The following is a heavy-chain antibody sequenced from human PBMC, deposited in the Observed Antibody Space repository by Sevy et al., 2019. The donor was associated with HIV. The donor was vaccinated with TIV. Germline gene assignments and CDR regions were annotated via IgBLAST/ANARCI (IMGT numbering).Heavy chain of an antibody. J-gene: IGHJ6*02. Sequence: GESLKISCKGSGYSFTTYWINWVRQMPGKGLEWMGKIDPSDSYTNYSPSFQGHVSISVDKSINTAYLQCSSLKASDTSIYYCGIHPVKAVPYQGMDVWGQGTTVTVSS. CDR1: GYSFTTYW. CDR2: IDPSDSYT. V-gene: IGHV5-10-1*01. CDR3: GIHPVKAVPYQGMDV. D-gene: IGHD6-19*01.